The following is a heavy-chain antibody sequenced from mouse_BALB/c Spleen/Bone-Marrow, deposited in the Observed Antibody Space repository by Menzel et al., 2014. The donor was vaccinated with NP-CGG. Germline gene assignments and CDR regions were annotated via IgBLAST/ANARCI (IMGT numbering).Heavy chain of an antibody. Sequence: EVHLVESGGGLVLPGGSLKLSCAASGFDFSRYWMSWVRQAPGKGLEWIGEINPDSSTINYTPSLKGKFIISRDNAKNTLYLQMSKVRSEDTALYYCARQGYYGKGDYWGQGTTLTVSS. CDR1: GFDFSRYW. D-gene: IGHD2-1*01. CDR3: ARQGYYGKGDY. V-gene: IGHV4-1*02. CDR2: INPDSSTI. J-gene: IGHJ2*01.